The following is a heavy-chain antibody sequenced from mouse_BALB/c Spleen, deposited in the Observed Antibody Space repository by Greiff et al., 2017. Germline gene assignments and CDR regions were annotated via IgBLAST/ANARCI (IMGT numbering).Heavy chain of an antibody. CDR3: ARDSYDYDRGYFDV. CDR2: IRNKANGYTT. D-gene: IGHD2-4*01. CDR1: GFTFTDYY. V-gene: IGHV7-3*02. J-gene: IGHJ1*01. Sequence: EVQLVESGGGLVQPGGSLRLSCATSGFTFTDYYMSWVRQPPGKALEWLGFIRNKANGYTTEYSASVKGRFTISRDNSQSILYLQMNTLRAEDSATYYCARDSYDYDRGYFDVWGAGTTVTVSS.